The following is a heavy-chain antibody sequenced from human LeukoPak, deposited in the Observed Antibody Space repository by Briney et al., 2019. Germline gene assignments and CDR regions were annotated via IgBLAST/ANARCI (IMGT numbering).Heavy chain of an antibody. V-gene: IGHV1-18*01. D-gene: IGHD2-8*01. CDR3: ARDHYCTNGVCSYYYYGMDV. Sequence: ASVKVSCKASGYTFTSYGISWVRQAPGQGLEWMGWISAYNGNTNYAQKLQARVTMTTDTSTSTAYMELRSLRSDDTAVYYCARDHYCTNGVCSYYYYGMDVWGQGTTVTVSS. CDR2: ISAYNGNT. J-gene: IGHJ6*02. CDR1: GYTFTSYG.